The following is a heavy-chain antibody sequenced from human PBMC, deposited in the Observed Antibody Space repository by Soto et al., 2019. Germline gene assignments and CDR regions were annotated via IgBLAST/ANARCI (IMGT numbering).Heavy chain of an antibody. CDR3: ARAVYSSSWALDY. CDR2: IYYSGST. D-gene: IGHD6-13*01. V-gene: IGHV4-59*01. CDR1: GGSISSYY. J-gene: IGHJ4*02. Sequence: SETLSLTCTVSGGSISSYYWSWIRQPPGKGLEWIGYIYYSGSTNYNPSLKSRVTISVDTSKNQFSLKLSSVTAADTAVYYCARAVYSSSWALDYWGQGTLVTVSS.